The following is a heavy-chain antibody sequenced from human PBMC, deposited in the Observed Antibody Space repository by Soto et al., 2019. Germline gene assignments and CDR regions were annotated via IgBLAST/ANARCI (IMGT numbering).Heavy chain of an antibody. J-gene: IGHJ5*02. CDR2: INPNSGGT. CDR3: ARDLYFDWLAEHNWFDP. V-gene: IGHV1-2*02. D-gene: IGHD3-9*01. CDR1: GYTFTGYY. Sequence: ASVKVSCKASGYTFTGYYMHWVRQAPGQGLEWMGWINPNSGGTNYAQKLQGRVTMTTDTSMSTAYMELRSLRSDDTAVYYCARDLYFDWLAEHNWFDPWGQGTLVTVSS.